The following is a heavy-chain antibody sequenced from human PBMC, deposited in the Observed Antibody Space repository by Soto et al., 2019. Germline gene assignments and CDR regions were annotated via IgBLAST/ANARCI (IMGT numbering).Heavy chain of an antibody. CDR1: GGSISSYY. Sequence: SKTMSITCTVYGGSISSYYWSWIRQPAGKGLEWIGRMYSSGSTNYNPSLKSRVTMSVDTSKNQFSLKLNSVTAADTAVCYCEREMVAATGPFVRRGQGTLVTV. CDR2: MYSSGST. V-gene: IGHV4-4*07. J-gene: IGHJ5*02. CDR3: EREMVAATGPFVR. D-gene: IGHD2-15*01.